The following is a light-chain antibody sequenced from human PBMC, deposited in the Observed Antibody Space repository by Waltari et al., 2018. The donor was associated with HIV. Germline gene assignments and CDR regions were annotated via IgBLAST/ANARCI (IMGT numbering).Light chain of an antibody. V-gene: IGLV3-1*01. CDR1: KLGDKY. CDR3: QAWDSSHVV. J-gene: IGLJ2*01. CDR2: QDS. Sequence: SYELTQPPSVSVSPGQTASITCSGDKLGDKYACWYQQKPGQSPVLVIYQDSKRPSGIPERFSGSNSGNIATLTISGTQAMDEADYYCQAWDSSHVVFGGGTKLTVL.